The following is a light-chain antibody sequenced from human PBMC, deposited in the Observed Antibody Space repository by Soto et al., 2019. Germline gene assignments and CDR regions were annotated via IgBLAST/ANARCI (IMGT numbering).Light chain of an antibody. CDR2: AAT. CDR1: QDINSY. CDR3: QQVDLYPST. Sequence: IQLTQSPSSLSASVGDRVTITCRASQDINSYLAWYQQKPGKAPNLLIYAATSLQSGVPSRFSGRGSGTEFTLTISSLQPEDFATYYCQQVDLYPSTFGGGTKVEI. V-gene: IGKV1-9*01. J-gene: IGKJ4*01.